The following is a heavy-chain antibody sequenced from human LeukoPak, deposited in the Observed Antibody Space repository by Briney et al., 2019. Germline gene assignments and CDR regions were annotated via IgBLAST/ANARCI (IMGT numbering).Heavy chain of an antibody. V-gene: IGHV4-59*08. J-gene: IGHJ6*02. CDR1: GGSISSYY. Sequence: SETLSLTCTVSGGSISSYYWGWIRQPPGKGLEWIGYIYYSGSTNYNPSLKSRVTISVDTSKNQFSLKLSSVTAADTAVYYCARVLGGYHYYYYYGMDVWGQGTTVTVSS. CDR3: ARVLGGYHYYYYYGMDV. D-gene: IGHD3-16*02. CDR2: IYYSGST.